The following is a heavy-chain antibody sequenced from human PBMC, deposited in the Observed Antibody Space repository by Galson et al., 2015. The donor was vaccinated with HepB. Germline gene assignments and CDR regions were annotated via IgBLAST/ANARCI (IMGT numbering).Heavy chain of an antibody. D-gene: IGHD3-10*01. CDR2: ISSDGADT. CDR3: ARRGSETYQYY. J-gene: IGHJ4*02. CDR1: GFTFSSHP. Sequence: SLRLSCAASGFTFSSHPMHWVRQAPGKGLEYVSIISSDGADTYYADSVKGRFTISRDNSKNTLYLQMGSLRAEGMAVYYCARRGSETYQYYLGRGALVTVSS. V-gene: IGHV3-64*02.